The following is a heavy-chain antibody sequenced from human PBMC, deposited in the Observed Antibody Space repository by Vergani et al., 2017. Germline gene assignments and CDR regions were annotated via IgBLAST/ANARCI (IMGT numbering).Heavy chain of an antibody. J-gene: IGHJ3*02. V-gene: IGHV3-33*08. CDR2: IWYDGSNK. CDR1: GFTFSSYG. Sequence: QVQLVESGGGLVKPGGSLRLSCAASGFTFSSYGMHWVRQAPGKGLEWVTVIWYDGSNKYYADSVKGRFTISRDNSKNTLYLQMNSLRAEDTAVYYCARAGNGREKQLGAFDIWGQGTMVTVSS. CDR3: ARAGNGREKQLGAFDI. D-gene: IGHD6-6*01.